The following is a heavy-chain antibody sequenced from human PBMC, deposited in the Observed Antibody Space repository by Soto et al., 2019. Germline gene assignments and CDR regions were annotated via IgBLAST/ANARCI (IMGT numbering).Heavy chain of an antibody. CDR2: IYHSGST. J-gene: IGHJ3*02. Sequence: SETLSLTCAVSGGSISSGGYSWSWIRQPPGKGLEWIGYIYHSGSTYYNPSLKSRVTISVDRSKNQFSLKLSSVTAADTAVYYCARGMDTTDAFDIWGQGTMVTVS. CDR1: GGSISSGGYS. CDR3: ARGMDTTDAFDI. D-gene: IGHD5-18*01. V-gene: IGHV4-30-2*01.